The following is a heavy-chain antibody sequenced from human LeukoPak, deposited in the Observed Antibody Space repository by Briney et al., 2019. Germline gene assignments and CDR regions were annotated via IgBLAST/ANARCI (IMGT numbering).Heavy chain of an antibody. CDR3: ARHKTGGTYPLDY. CDR1: GGSMNTYF. J-gene: IGHJ4*02. V-gene: IGHV4-59*08. Sequence: SETLSLTCAVSGGSMNTYFWSWIRQPPGKGLEWSGHIHYSGSTTYNPSLTSRVTISVDVSKNQSSLKLSSVTAADTAVYYCARHKTGGTYPLDYWGQGTLVTVSS. CDR2: IHYSGST. D-gene: IGHD1-26*01.